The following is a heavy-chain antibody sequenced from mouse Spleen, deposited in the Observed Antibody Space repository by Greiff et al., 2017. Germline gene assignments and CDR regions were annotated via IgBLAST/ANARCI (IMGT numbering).Heavy chain of an antibody. Sequence: VKLMESGPGLVQPSQSLSITCTVSGFSLTSYGVHWVRQSPGKGLEWLGVIWSGGSTDYNAAFISRLSISKDNSKSQVFFKMNSLQADDTAIYYCARNENYDGYSYFDYWGQGTTLTVSS. CDR3: ARNENYDGYSYFDY. J-gene: IGHJ2*01. CDR1: GFSLTSYG. CDR2: IWSGGST. D-gene: IGHD2-3*01. V-gene: IGHV2-2*01.